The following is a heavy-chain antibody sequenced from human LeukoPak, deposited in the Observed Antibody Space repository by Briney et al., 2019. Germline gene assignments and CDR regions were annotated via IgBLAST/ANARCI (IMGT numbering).Heavy chain of an antibody. CDR2: IFPSGGEI. CDR1: GFTFSTFA. CDR3: ARPDGYYYDSSGYRY. D-gene: IGHD3-22*01. V-gene: IGHV3-23*01. J-gene: IGHJ4*02. Sequence: GGSLRLSCAASGFTFSTFAMIWVRQPPGKGLEWVSSIFPSGGEIHYADSVRGRFTISRDNSKSTLSLQMNSLRAEDTAVYYCARPDGYYYDSSGYRYWGQGTLVTVSS.